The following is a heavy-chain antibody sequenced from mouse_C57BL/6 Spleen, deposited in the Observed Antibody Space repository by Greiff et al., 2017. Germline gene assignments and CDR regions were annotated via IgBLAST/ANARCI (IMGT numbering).Heavy chain of an antibody. D-gene: IGHD2-5*01. V-gene: IGHV1-69*01. J-gene: IGHJ3*01. CDR2: IDPSDSYT. CDR3: ARRGYSNYEGNWFAY. CDR1: GYTFTSYW. Sequence: VQLQQPGAELVMPGASVKLSCKASGYTFTSYWMHWVKQRPGQGLEWIGEIDPSDSYTNYNQKFKGKSTLTVDKSSSTAYMQLSSLTSEDSAVYYCARRGYSNYEGNWFAYWGQGTLVTVSA.